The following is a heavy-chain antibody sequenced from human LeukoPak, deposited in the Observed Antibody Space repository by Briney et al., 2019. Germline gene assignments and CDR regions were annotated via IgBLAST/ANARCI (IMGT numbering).Heavy chain of an antibody. CDR1: GYSFTSYW. D-gene: IGHD3-22*01. CDR2: IYPGDSDT. Sequence: GESLKISCQGSGYSFTSYWIGWVRQLPGKGLEWMGIIYPGDSDTRYSPSFQGQVTISADKSISTAYLQWSSLKASDTAMYYCARGDYYDSSGYYYALDYWGQGTLVTVSS. J-gene: IGHJ4*02. CDR3: ARGDYYDSSGYYYALDY. V-gene: IGHV5-51*01.